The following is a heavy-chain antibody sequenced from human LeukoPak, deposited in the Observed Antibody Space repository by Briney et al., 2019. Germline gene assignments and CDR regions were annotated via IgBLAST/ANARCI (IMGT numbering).Heavy chain of an antibody. CDR3: ARASGVGSSSPAPFDY. J-gene: IGHJ4*02. D-gene: IGHD6-6*01. V-gene: IGHV3-11*06. CDR1: GFTFSDYY. CDR2: ISSSSTTYT. Sequence: PGGSLRLSCAVSGFTFSDYYMSWIRQAPGKGLEWVSYISSSSTTYTNYADSVKGRFTISRDNAKNSLYLQMNSLRAEDTAVYYCARASGVGSSSPAPFDYWGQGTLVTVSS.